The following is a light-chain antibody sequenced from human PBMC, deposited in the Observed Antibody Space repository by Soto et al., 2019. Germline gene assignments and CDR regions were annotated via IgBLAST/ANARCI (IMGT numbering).Light chain of an antibody. V-gene: IGKV3-11*01. CDR2: DAS. Sequence: VVLTQSPATLSLSPGERATLYCRTSLSVSVYLDWYQQKPGQAPRLLISDASNRATGIPARFSGSGSGTDFTLTISSLEPEDFAVYYCQQRSNWPPTFGQGTKVDIK. CDR3: QQRSNWPPT. CDR1: LSVSVY. J-gene: IGKJ1*01.